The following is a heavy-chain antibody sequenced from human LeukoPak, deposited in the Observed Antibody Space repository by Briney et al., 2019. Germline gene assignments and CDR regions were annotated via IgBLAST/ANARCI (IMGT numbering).Heavy chain of an antibody. V-gene: IGHV5-51*01. CDR1: GYNFTSYW. CDR3: ARRSSTASRYFDF. J-gene: IGHJ4*02. Sequence: GESLKISCKGSGYNFTSYWIVWVRQMPGKGLEWMGIIYPGDSGTRYSPSFQGQVTISADKSISAAYLQWSSLTASDTAMYYCARRSSTASRYFDFWGQGALVTVSS. CDR2: IYPGDSGT. D-gene: IGHD2/OR15-2a*01.